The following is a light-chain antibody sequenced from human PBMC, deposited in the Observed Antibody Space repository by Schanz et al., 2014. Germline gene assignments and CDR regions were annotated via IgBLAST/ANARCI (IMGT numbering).Light chain of an antibody. CDR2: AAS. Sequence: EIVMTQSPATLSVSPGERATLSCRASQSVSSNLAWYQQKPGQAPRLLIYAASIRAIGIPDRFSGSGSGTDFTLPISRLEPEDFGVFYCQQFTDAAPYTFGQGTKVEIK. V-gene: IGKV3D-15*01. J-gene: IGKJ2*01. CDR1: QSVSSN. CDR3: QQFTDAAPYT.